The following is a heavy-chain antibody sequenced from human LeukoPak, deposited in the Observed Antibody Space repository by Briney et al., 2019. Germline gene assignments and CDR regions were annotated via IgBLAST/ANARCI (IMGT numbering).Heavy chain of an antibody. J-gene: IGHJ5*02. CDR3: ARDPYYYDSSGYYPAVSWFDP. V-gene: IGHV1-18*01. CDR2: IGAYNGNT. Sequence: ASVKVSCKASGYTFTSYGISWVRQAPGQGLEWMGWIGAYNGNTNYAQKLQGRVTMTTDTSTSTAYMELRSLRSDDTAVYYCARDPYYYDSSGYYPAVSWFDPWGQGTLVTVSS. CDR1: GYTFTSYG. D-gene: IGHD3-22*01.